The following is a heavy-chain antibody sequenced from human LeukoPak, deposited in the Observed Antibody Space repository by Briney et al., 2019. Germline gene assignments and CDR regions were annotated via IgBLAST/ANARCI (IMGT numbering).Heavy chain of an antibody. CDR3: RLEPPPDY. Sequence: GGSLRVSCTASGFIFSVSEIHWVRQASGKGLEWIGRIITKPNNYATGYSASVKGRFTISRDDSKNTAYLHMNSLQLEDTAVYYCRLEPPPDYWGQGTLVTVSS. V-gene: IGHV3-73*01. CDR1: GFIFSVSE. CDR2: IITKPNNYAT. J-gene: IGHJ4*02. D-gene: IGHD1-1*01.